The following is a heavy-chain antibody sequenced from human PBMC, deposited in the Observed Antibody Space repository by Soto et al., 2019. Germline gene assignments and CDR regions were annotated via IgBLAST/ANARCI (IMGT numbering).Heavy chain of an antibody. J-gene: IGHJ6*03. CDR1: GASISSYH. Sequence: QVQLQESGPGLVKPSETLSLTCTVSGASISSYHWSWIRQTPGKGLEWIGYIYYSGSANYNPSLKSRVTFAVATSKNQVSLKLRSVTAADTGVYYCAAAVPAEYVFPYYYMDVWGKGTTVTVSS. CDR2: IYYSGSA. V-gene: IGHV4-59*01. D-gene: IGHD3-16*01. CDR3: AAAVPAEYVFPYYYMDV.